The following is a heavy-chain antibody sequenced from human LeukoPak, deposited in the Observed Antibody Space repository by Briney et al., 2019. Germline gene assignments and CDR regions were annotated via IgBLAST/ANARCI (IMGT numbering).Heavy chain of an antibody. V-gene: IGHV3-64D*06. J-gene: IGHJ4*02. Sequence: GGPLSLSCSASGFTFSSYAMHWVRKAPGKGLEYVSAISSNGGSTYYADSVKGRFTISRDNSKNTLYLQMSSLRAEDTAVYYCVKDLGYCSSTSCYAANYFDYWGQGTLVTVSS. CDR3: VKDLGYCSSTSCYAANYFDY. CDR2: ISSNGGST. D-gene: IGHD2-2*01. CDR1: GFTFSSYA.